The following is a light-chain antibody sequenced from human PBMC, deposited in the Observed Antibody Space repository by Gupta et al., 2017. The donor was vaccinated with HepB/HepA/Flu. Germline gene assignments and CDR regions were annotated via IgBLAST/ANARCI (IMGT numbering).Light chain of an antibody. Sequence: IQMTQSLSSLSAYVGDRVTITCRASRGIRNDLGWYQQIPGKAPKRLIYGASSWQSGVPSRFSGSGSGTEFTLTISSLQPEDFGTYYCLQHNSYPRTFGQGTKVQIK. CDR1: RGIRND. J-gene: IGKJ1*01. CDR3: LQHNSYPRT. CDR2: GAS. V-gene: IGKV1-17*01.